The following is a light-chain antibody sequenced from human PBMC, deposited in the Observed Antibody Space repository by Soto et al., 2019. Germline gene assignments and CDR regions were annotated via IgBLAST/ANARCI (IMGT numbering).Light chain of an antibody. J-gene: IGLJ2*01. V-gene: IGLV1-44*01. CDR1: SSNIGSNT. CDR2: SND. CDR3: AAWEDSLSGRLV. Sequence: QSVLTQPPSASGTPGQRVTISCSGSSSNIGSNTVTWYQQLPGTAPKLLIYSNDHRPSGVPDRFSGSKSGTSASLAINGLQSEDEGDYYCAAWEDSLSGRLVFGGGTKLTVL.